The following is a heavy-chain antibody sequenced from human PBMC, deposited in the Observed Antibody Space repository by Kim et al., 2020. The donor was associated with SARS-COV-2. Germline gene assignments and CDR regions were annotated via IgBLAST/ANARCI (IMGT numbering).Heavy chain of an antibody. J-gene: IGHJ6*03. CDR1: GGSFSGYY. V-gene: IGHV4-34*01. CDR2: INHSGST. CDR3: ARLRTVRPLYYYYYMDV. Sequence: SETLSLTCAVYGGSFSGYYWSWIRQPPGKGLEWIGEINHSGSTNYNPSLKSRVTISVDTSKNQFSLKLSSVTAADTAVYYCARLRTVRPLYYYYYMDVWGKGTTVTVSS. D-gene: IGHD3-16*01.